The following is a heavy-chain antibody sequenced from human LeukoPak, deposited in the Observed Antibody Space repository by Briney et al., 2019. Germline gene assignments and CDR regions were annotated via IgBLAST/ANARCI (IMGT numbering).Heavy chain of an antibody. V-gene: IGHV1-24*01. D-gene: IGHD5-12*01. CDR3: ATGRLRAYSGYAKGYFDY. CDR2: FDPEDGET. Sequence: GASVKVSRKVSGYTLTELSMHWVRQAPGKGLEWMGGFDPEDGETIYAQKFQGRVTMTEDTSTDTAYMELSSLRSEDTAVYYCATGRLRAYSGYAKGYFDYRGQGTLVTVSS. CDR1: GYTLTELS. J-gene: IGHJ4*02.